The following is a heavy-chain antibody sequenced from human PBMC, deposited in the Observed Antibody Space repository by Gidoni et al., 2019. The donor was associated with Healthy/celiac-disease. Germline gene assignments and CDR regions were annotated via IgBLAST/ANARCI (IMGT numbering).Heavy chain of an antibody. V-gene: IGHV3-64*01. CDR2: ISSNGGST. CDR1: GFTFGSYA. D-gene: IGHD2-15*01. Sequence: EVQLVESGGGLVQPGGSLRLSCAASGFTFGSYAMHSVRQAPGKGLEYISAISSNGGSTYYANSVKGRFTISRDNSKNTLYLQMGSLRAEDMAVYYCARRGVDWGQGTLVTVSS. J-gene: IGHJ4*02. CDR3: ARRGVD.